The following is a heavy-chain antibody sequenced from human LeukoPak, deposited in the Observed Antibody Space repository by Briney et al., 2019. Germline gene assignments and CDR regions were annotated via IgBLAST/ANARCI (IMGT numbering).Heavy chain of an antibody. D-gene: IGHD3-10*01. CDR2: IQSKPDGGTA. CDR3: TTRGHLRGIDH. V-gene: IGHV3-15*01. J-gene: IGHJ4*02. Sequence: ETLSLTCTVSGGSISSYYWSWIRKPPGKGLEWVGHIQSKPDGGTADYAAPVKGRFTISRDDSKNTLYLVINSLKTEDTAVYYCTTRGHLRGIDHWGQGTLVTVSS. CDR1: GGSISSYY.